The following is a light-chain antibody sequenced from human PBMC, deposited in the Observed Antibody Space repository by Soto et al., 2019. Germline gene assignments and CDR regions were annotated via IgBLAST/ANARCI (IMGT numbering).Light chain of an antibody. CDR1: QTVNNN. J-gene: IGKJ4*01. V-gene: IGKV3-15*01. Sequence: EIVMTQSTATLSVSPGERATLSCRASQTVNNNLAWYQQKVGQAPRLLIYSAFNRATGIPARFSGSGSGTEFTLTISSLQSEDFAVYYCQQYNNWPLSFGGGTKVEIK. CDR3: QQYNNWPLS. CDR2: SAF.